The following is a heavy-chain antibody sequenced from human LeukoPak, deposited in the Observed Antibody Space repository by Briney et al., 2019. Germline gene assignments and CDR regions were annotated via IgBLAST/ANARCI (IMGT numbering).Heavy chain of an antibody. CDR3: AREPRQYYYGSGSHPDYYYYYYMDV. CDR1: GYTLTELS. CDR2: FDPEDGET. J-gene: IGHJ6*03. D-gene: IGHD3-10*01. V-gene: IGHV1-24*01. Sequence: ASVKVSCKVSGYTLTELSMHWVRQAPGKGLEWMGGFDPEDGETIYAQKFQGRVTMTEDTSTDTAYMELSSLRSEDTAVYYCAREPRQYYYGSGSHPDYYYYYYMDVWGKGTTVTISS.